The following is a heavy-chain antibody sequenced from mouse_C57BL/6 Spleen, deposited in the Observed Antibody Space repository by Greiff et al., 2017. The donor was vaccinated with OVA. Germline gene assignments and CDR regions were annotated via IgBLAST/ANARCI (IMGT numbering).Heavy chain of an antibody. Sequence: QVQLQQPGAELVMPGASVKLSCKASGYTFTSYWMHWVKQRPGQGLEWIGEIDPSDSYTNYNQKFKGKSTLTVDKSSSTAYMQLSSLTSEDSAVYDCARRVLRRGYYYAMDYWGQGTSVTVSS. CDR1: GYTFTSYW. V-gene: IGHV1-69*01. CDR2: IDPSDSYT. J-gene: IGHJ4*01. D-gene: IGHD2-12*01. CDR3: ARRVLRRGYYYAMDY.